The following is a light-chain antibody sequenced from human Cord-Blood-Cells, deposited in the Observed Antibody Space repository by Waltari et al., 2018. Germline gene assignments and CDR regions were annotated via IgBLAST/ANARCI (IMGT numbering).Light chain of an antibody. V-gene: IGLV2-14*03. CDR2: DVS. Sequence: QSALTQPASVPGSPGPSITLSCTGTSSDVGGYNYVYWYQQHPGKAPKLMIYDVSNRPSGVSNRFSGSKSGNTASLTISGLQAEDEADYYCSSYTSSSTLDVVFGGGTKLTVL. CDR3: SSYTSSSTLDVV. CDR1: SSDVGGYNY. J-gene: IGLJ2*01.